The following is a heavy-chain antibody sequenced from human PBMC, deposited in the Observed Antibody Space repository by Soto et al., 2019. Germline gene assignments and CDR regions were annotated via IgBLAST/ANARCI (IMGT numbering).Heavy chain of an antibody. V-gene: IGHV1-18*01. CDR3: AGGAESGYSDDHFDF. Sequence: QVQLVQSGAEVKKPGASVKVSCKASGYTFTSYGISWVRQAPGQGLEWMGWISAYNGNTNYPQKLQGRVTITQKTATNTAYMELRSLRSDDTAVYECAGGAESGYSDDHFDFLGQGTLVTVSS. CDR2: ISAYNGNT. D-gene: IGHD5-18*01. CDR1: GYTFTSYG. J-gene: IGHJ4*02.